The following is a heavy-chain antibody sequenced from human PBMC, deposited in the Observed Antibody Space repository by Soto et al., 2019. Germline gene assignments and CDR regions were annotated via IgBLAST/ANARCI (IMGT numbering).Heavy chain of an antibody. CDR2: IYYSGSA. CDR3: AAAVPAEYVFPYYYMDV. V-gene: IGHV4-59*01. J-gene: IGHJ6*03. Sequence: QVQLQESGPGLVKPSETLSLTCTVSGASISSYHWSWIRQTPGKGLEWIGYIYYSGSANYNPSLKGRVTFSVDTSKNQVSLKLSSVTAGDTGVYYCAAAVPAEYVFPYYYMDVWGKGTTVTVSS. D-gene: IGHD3-16*01. CDR1: GASISSYH.